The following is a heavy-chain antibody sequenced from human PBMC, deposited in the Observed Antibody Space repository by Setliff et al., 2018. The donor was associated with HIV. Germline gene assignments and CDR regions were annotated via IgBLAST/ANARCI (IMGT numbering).Heavy chain of an antibody. Sequence: PSETLSLTCTVSGGSIVSYYWSWIRQPPGKGLEWIGYMYHTGSTNHNPSLKSRLSMSIDTSKNHFSLRLTSVTAADTAVYYCARDLPELTGRSFDPWGQGIQVTVSS. CDR2: MYHTGST. J-gene: IGHJ5*02. CDR1: GGSIVSYY. CDR3: ARDLPELTGRSFDP. D-gene: IGHD7-27*01. V-gene: IGHV4-59*12.